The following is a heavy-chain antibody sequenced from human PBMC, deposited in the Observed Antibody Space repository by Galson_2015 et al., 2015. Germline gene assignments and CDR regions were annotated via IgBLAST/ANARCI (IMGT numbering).Heavy chain of an antibody. CDR2: ISTYNGNT. Sequence: SVKVSCKASGYTFTSYGISWVRQAPGQGLEWMGWISTYNGNTNYAQKLQGRVTMTTDTSTSTAYMELRSLRSDDTAVYYCARDGAFMAAQSRSFFDYWGQGTLVTVSS. CDR1: GYTFTSYG. CDR3: ARDGAFMAAQSRSFFDY. J-gene: IGHJ4*02. D-gene: IGHD6-13*01. V-gene: IGHV1-18*01.